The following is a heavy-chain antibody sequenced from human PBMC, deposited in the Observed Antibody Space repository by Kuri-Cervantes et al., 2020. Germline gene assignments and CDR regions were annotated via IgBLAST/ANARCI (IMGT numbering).Heavy chain of an antibody. J-gene: IGHJ6*02. CDR3: ARDRLVDPNYYYYGMDV. CDR1: GGSISSGGYY. CDR2: IYYSGST. D-gene: IGHD3-9*01. Sequence: SETLSLTCTVSGGSISSGGYYWSWIRQPPGKGLEWLGYIYYSGSTYYNTSLTSRVTISVDTYKNQYSLKLSSVTAADTAADYCARDRLVDPNYYYYGMDVWGQGTTVTVSS. V-gene: IGHV4-31*03.